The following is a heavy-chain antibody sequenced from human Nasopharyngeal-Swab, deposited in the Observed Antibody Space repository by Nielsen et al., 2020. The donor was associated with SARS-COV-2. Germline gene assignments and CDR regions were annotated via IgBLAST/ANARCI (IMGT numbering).Heavy chain of an antibody. J-gene: IGHJ1*01. Sequence: SVQVSCKASGDTFTKYTFSWVRQAPGLGLEWMGGVIPMSRPANYAQKFQGRVTITADESTSTAYMELSSLRSEDTAVYYCARSHGYYFDSSNFHPGDGGQGTLVTVSS. CDR1: GDTFTKYT. CDR3: ARSHGYYFDSSNFHPGD. D-gene: IGHD3-22*01. V-gene: IGHV1-69*13. CDR2: VIPMSRPA.